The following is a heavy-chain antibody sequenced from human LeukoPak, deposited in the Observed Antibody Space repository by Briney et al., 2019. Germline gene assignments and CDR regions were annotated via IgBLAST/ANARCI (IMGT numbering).Heavy chain of an antibody. Sequence: PGGSLRLSCAASGFIFRNYWMTWVRQAPGKGLDLVANIQQDGNEIWYVDSVKGRFTISRDNARSSLYLQMNSLRAEDTAVYYCAGSWGYRALDIWRQGTVVTVS. J-gene: IGHJ3*02. CDR1: GFIFRNYW. CDR2: IQQDGNEI. V-gene: IGHV3-7*01. CDR3: AGSWGYRALDI. D-gene: IGHD3-16*01.